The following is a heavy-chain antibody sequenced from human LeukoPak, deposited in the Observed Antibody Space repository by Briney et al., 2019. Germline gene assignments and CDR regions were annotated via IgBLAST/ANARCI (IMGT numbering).Heavy chain of an antibody. V-gene: IGHV3-23*01. J-gene: IGHJ6*03. D-gene: IGHD1-26*01. CDR3: AKSGASPLYHMDV. CDR1: GFSLSIYG. Sequence: GGSLRLSCAASGFSLSIYGVNWVRQAPGKGLEWVSGLTGSSGTAYYVGSVKGRFTVSRDDSKNTVYLRMSSLRVDDTAIYYCAKSGASPLYHMDVWGKGATVTVSS. CDR2: LTGSSGTA.